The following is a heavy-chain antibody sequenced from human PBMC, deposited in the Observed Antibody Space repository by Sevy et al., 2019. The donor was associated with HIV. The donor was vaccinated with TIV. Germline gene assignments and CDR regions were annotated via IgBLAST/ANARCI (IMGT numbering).Heavy chain of an antibody. V-gene: IGHV3-7*01. J-gene: IGHJ4*02. CDR3: ARELGGGNSF. Sequence: GGSLRLSCAASGFTFSSFWMHWVRQAPGKGLEWVANIKQDGSEKYYVHSVKGRFTISRDNAKNSLYLQMNSLRAGDTAVYYCARELGGGNSFWGQGTLVTVSS. CDR1: GFTFSSFW. CDR2: IKQDGSEK. D-gene: IGHD1-1*01.